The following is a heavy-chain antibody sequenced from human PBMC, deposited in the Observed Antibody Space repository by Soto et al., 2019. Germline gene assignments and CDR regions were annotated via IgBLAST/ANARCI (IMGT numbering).Heavy chain of an antibody. D-gene: IGHD4-17*01. V-gene: IGHV3-15*07. CDR1: GFIFRNAW. CDR2: IKSIADGETT. CDR3: TTGLRWEDKTDY. Sequence: EVQLVESGGGLIKPGGSLRLSCAASGFIFRNAWMNWVRQAPGKGLEWVGRIKSIADGETTDYAAPVKGRFAISRHDSDNTLYLQMNSLKGEDTAFYYCTTGLRWEDKTDYWGQGTLVTVSS. J-gene: IGHJ4*02.